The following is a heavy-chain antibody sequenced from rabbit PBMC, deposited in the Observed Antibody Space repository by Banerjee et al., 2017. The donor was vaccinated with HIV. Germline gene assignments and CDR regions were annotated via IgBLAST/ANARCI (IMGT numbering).Heavy chain of an antibody. CDR3: ARVSYGYAGYAYAIGNL. CDR2: IYAGYSGDA. Sequence: QSLEESGGDLVKPGASLTLTCTASGFSFSYNNYMCWVRQAPGKGLEWIACIYAGYSGDAYYASWVNGRFTISSHNAQNTLYLQLNSLTAADTATYFCARVSYGYAGYAYAIGNLWGQGTLVTVS. V-gene: IGHV1S40*01. CDR1: GFSFSYNNY. D-gene: IGHD6-1*01. J-gene: IGHJ4*01.